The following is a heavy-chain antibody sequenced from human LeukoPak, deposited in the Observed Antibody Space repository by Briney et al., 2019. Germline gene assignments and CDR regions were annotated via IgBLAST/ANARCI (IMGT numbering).Heavy chain of an antibody. D-gene: IGHD6-13*01. CDR3: ARDEVAAAGIQH. CDR2: MNPNSGNT. Sequence: ASVKVSCKASGYTFTSYDINWVRQATGQGLEWMGWMNPNSGNTGYAQKFQGRVTMTRNTSISTAYMELSSLRSEDTAVYYCARDEVAAAGIQHWGQGTLVTVSS. V-gene: IGHV1-8*01. CDR1: GYTFTSYD. J-gene: IGHJ1*01.